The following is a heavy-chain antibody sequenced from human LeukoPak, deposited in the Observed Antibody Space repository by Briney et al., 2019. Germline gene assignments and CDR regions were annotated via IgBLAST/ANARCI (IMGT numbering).Heavy chain of an antibody. J-gene: IGHJ4*02. CDR2: ISSSSTYI. D-gene: IGHD4-17*01. CDR3: ARDMTTARFDN. Sequence: GGSLRLSCAASGFTFSNYPMDWVRQAPGKGLEWVSYISSSSTYIYYVDSVKGRFTISRDNAKNSLYLQMNSLRAEDTAVYYCARDMTTARFDNWGQGTLVTVSS. CDR1: GFTFSNYP. V-gene: IGHV3-21*01.